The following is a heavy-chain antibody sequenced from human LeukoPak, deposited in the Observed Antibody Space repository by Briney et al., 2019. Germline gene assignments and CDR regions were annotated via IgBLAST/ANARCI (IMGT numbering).Heavy chain of an antibody. CDR1: GFTFSNAW. CDR2: IKSKTDGGTT. D-gene: IGHD6-13*01. J-gene: IGHJ4*02. V-gene: IGHV3-15*01. CDR3: AKGHSSSWSLFDY. Sequence: GGSLRLSCADSGFTFSNAWMNWVRQAPGKGLEWVGRIKSKTDGGTTDYAAPVKGRFTISRDDSKSTLYLQMNNLRAEDTAVYYCAKGHSSSWSLFDYWGQGTLVTVSS.